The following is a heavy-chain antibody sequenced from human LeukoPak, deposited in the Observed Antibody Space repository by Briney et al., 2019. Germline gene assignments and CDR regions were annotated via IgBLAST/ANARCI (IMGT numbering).Heavy chain of an antibody. J-gene: IGHJ4*02. D-gene: IGHD1-26*01. CDR2: ISSSGSTI. CDR1: GFTFSDYY. CDR3: ARQRGATTDPNFDY. V-gene: IGHV3-11*01. Sequence: GGSLRLPCAASGFTFSDYYMSWIRQAPGKGLEWVSYISSSGSTIYYADSVKGRFTISRDNAKNSLYLQMNSLRAEDTAVYYCARQRGATTDPNFDYWGQGTLVTVSS.